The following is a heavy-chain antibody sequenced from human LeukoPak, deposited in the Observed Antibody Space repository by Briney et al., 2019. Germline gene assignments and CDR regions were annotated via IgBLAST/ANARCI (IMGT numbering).Heavy chain of an antibody. J-gene: IGHJ4*02. V-gene: IGHV4-34*01. D-gene: IGHD6-13*01. Sequence: SETQSLTCAVYGGSFSGYYWSWIRQPPGKGLEWIGEINHSGSTNYNPSLKSRVTISVDTSKNQFSLKLSSVTAADTAVYYCARAPKYSSSWYRKYFDYWGQGTLVTV. CDR2: INHSGST. CDR3: ARAPKYSSSWYRKYFDY. CDR1: GGSFSGYY.